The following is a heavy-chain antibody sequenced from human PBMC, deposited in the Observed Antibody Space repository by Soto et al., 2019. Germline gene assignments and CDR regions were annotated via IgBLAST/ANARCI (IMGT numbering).Heavy chain of an antibody. D-gene: IGHD3-22*01. CDR1: GGSVSSGSYY. Sequence: SETLSLTCTVSGGSVSSGSYYWSWIRQPPGKGLEWIGYIYYSGSTNYNPPLKSRVTISVDTSKNQFSLKLSSVTAADTAVYYCARAYYYDSSGWIDYWGQGTLVTVSS. CDR2: IYYSGST. V-gene: IGHV4-61*01. J-gene: IGHJ4*02. CDR3: ARAYYYDSSGWIDY.